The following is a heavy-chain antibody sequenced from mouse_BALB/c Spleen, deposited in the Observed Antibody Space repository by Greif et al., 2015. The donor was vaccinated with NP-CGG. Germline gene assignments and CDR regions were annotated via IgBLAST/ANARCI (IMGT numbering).Heavy chain of an antibody. J-gene: IGHJ4*01. V-gene: IGHV1-9*01. CDR3: ATHYYYGSSYYAMDY. Sequence: VQLQQSGAELMKPGASVKISCKATGYTFSSYWIEWVKQRPGHGLEWIGEILPGSGSTNYNEKFKGKATFTADTSSNTAYMQLSSLTSEDSAVYYCATHYYYGSSYYAMDYWGQGTSVTVSS. CDR1: GYTFSSYW. D-gene: IGHD1-1*01. CDR2: ILPGSGST.